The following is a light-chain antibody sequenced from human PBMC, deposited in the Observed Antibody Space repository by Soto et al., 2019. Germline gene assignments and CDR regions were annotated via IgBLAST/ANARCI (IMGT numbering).Light chain of an antibody. V-gene: IGKV1-8*01. CDR1: QGISSY. J-gene: IGKJ1*01. CDR2: AAS. Sequence: IQMTQSPSSVSASVGDRVTITFGASQGISSYLAWYQQKPGKAPKLLIYAASTLQSGVPSRFSGSGSGTDFTLTISCLQSEDFATYYCQQYYSYPRTFGQGTKVDI. CDR3: QQYYSYPRT.